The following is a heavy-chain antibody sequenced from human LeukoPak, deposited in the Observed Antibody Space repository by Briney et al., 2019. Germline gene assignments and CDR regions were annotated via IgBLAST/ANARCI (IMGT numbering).Heavy chain of an antibody. V-gene: IGHV3-30-3*01. D-gene: IGHD3-22*01. CDR1: GFTFSSYA. CDR2: ISYDGSNK. Sequence: SGGSLRLSCAASGFTFSSYAMHWVRQAPGKGLEWVAVISYDGSNKYYADSVKGRFTISRDNSKNTLYLQMNSLRAEDTAVYYCARDRDSSGYIADYWGQGTLVTVSS. J-gene: IGHJ4*02. CDR3: ARDRDSSGYIADY.